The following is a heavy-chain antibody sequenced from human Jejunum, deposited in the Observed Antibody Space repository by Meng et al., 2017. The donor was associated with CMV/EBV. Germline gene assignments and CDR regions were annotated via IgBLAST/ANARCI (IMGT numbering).Heavy chain of an antibody. V-gene: IGHV4-61*01. CDR3: VAVVGLTLDF. CDR2: VHYRGNT. CDR1: GGSGSGTSYY. D-gene: IGHD1-26*01. J-gene: IGHJ4*02. Sequence: WSVSGGSGSGTSYYWRWIRQSPGKGLEWIGFVHYRGNTKYNPSLESRVSMSVDTSKNQFSLKLSSVTGADTAIYYCVAVVGLTLDFWGQGTLVTVSS.